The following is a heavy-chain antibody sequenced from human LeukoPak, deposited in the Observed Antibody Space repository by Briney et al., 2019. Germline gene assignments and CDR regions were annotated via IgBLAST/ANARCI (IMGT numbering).Heavy chain of an antibody. CDR3: AKDLQLWFLFDY. D-gene: IGHD5-18*01. CDR2: IRGSGGST. CDR1: GFTFSSYA. V-gene: IGHV3-23*01. J-gene: IGHJ4*02. Sequence: GGSLRLSCAASGFTFSSYAMSWVRQAPGKGLEWVSAIRGSGGSTYYADSVKGRFTISRDNSKNTLYLQMNSLRAEDTAVYYCAKDLQLWFLFDYWGQGTLVTVSS.